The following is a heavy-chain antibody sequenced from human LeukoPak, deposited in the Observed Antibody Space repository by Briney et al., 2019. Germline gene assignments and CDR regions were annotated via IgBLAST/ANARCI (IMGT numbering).Heavy chain of an antibody. Sequence: GSLRLSCAASGFTVSSNYMSWIRQPPGKGLEWIGEINHSGSTNYNPSLKSRVTISVDTSKNQFSLKLSSVTAADTAVYYCARRRRGSGSYYRASRNNWFDPWGQGTLVTVSS. CDR3: ARRRRGSGSYYRASRNNWFDP. V-gene: IGHV4-34*01. D-gene: IGHD3-10*01. CDR1: GFTVSSNY. CDR2: INHSGST. J-gene: IGHJ5*02.